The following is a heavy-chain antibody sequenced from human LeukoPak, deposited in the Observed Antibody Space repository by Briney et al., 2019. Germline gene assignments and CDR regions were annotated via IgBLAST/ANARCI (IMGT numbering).Heavy chain of an antibody. CDR2: ISYDGSDK. J-gene: IGHJ4*02. V-gene: IGHV3-30*03. Sequence: GGSLRLSCAASGFTFSSYGMHWVRQAPGKGLEWVAVISYDGSDKYYADSVKGRFTISRDNSKNTLYLQMNSLRAEDTAVYYYAREIADGLFDYWGQGTLVTVSS. CDR3: AREIADGLFDY. CDR1: GFTFSSYG.